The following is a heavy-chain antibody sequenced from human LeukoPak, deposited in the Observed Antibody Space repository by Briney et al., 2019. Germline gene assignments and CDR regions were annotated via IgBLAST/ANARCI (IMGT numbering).Heavy chain of an antibody. V-gene: IGHV5-51*01. CDR1: GYKFADYW. CDR2: IYPDDSDI. J-gene: IGHJ5*02. D-gene: IGHD2-15*01. Sequence: GESLKISCKGSGYKFADYWIGWVRQMPGKGLEWMGIIYPDDSDIRYSPSFQGQVTISADKSISTAYLQWSSLKASDTAIYYCARQRYCSGGRCIFFDPWGQGTLVTVSS. CDR3: ARQRYCSGGRCIFFDP.